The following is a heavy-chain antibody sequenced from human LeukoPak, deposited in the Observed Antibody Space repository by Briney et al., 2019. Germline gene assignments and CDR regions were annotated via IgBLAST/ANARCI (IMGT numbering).Heavy chain of an antibody. V-gene: IGHV4-39*01. CDR3: ASPRNGGYYE. CDR1: GGSISSSSYY. CDR2: IYYSGST. Sequence: PSETLSLTCTVSGGSISSSSYYWGWLRQPPGTGLEWIGSIYYSGSTYYNPPLKSRVTISVDTSKNQFSLKLSSVTAADTAVYYCASPRNGGYYEWGQGTLVTVSS. D-gene: IGHD3-22*01. J-gene: IGHJ4*02.